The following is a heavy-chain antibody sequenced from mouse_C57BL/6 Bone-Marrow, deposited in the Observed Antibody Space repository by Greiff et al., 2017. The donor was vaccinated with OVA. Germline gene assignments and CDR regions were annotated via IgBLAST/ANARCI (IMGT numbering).Heavy chain of an antibody. J-gene: IGHJ2*01. CDR3: TTVLLRD. CDR1: GFNIKDDY. V-gene: IGHV14-4*01. D-gene: IGHD1-1*01. Sequence: VQLQQSGAELVRPGASVKLSCTASGFNIKDDYMHWVKQRPEQGLEWIGWIDPENGDTEYASKFQGKATITADTSSNTAYLQLSSLTSEDTAVYYCTTVLLRDWGQGTTLTVSS. CDR2: IDPENGDT.